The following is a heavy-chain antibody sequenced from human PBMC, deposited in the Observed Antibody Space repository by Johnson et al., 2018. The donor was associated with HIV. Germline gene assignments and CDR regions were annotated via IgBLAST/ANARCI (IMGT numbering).Heavy chain of an antibody. D-gene: IGHD3-3*01. CDR3: AREDVFGPYDAFDI. CDR1: GFIASHNY. J-gene: IGHJ3*02. V-gene: IGHV3-53*01. Sequence: VQLVESGGGLIQPGGSLRLSCAASGFIASHNYMSWVRQAPGQGLEWVSVISRGGDTYYADSVQGRFTISRNDPKNTLYLQMNSLRADYPAVYYCAREDVFGPYDAFDIWGQGTMVTVSS. CDR2: ISRGGDT.